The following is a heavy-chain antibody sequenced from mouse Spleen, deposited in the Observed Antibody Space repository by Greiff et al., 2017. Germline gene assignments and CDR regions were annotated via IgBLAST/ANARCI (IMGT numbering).Heavy chain of an antibody. J-gene: IGHJ2*01. CDR1: GYTFTSYW. CDR2: IDPSDSYT. Sequence: QVQLKQPGAELVKPGASVKLSCKASGYTFTSYWMHWVKQRPGQGLEWIGEIDPSDSYTNYNQKFKGKATLTVDKSSSTAYMQLSSLTSEDSAVYYCARWGISDYWGQGTTLTVSS. CDR3: ARWGISDY. V-gene: IGHV1-69*02.